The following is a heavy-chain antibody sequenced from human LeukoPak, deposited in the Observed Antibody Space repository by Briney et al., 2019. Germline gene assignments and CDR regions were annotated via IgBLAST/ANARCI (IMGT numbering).Heavy chain of an antibody. V-gene: IGHV3-48*01. CDR3: ARDWGRRYYYYYYYMDV. J-gene: IGHJ6*03. CDR1: GFTFSSYS. D-gene: IGHD3-16*01. Sequence: GGSLTLSCAASGFTFSSYSMNWVRQAPGKGLEWVSYISSSISTIYYADSVKGRFTISRDNAKNSLYLQMNSLRAEDTAVYYCARDWGRRYYYYYYYMDVWGKGTTVTVSS. CDR2: ISSSISTI.